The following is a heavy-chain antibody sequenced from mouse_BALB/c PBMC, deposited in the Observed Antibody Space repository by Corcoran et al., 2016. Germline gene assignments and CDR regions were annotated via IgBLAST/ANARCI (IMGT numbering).Heavy chain of an antibody. J-gene: IGHJ4*01. V-gene: IGHV14-3*02. CDR1: GFNFKDTY. Sequence: EVQLQQSGAELVKPGASVKLSCTASGFNFKDTYMHWVKQRPEQGLEWIGRIDPANGNTKYDPKFQGKATITADTSSNTAYLQLSSLTSEDTAVYYCARHYGNYYAMDYWGQGTSVTVSS. CDR2: IDPANGNT. CDR3: ARHYGNYYAMDY. D-gene: IGHD2-1*01.